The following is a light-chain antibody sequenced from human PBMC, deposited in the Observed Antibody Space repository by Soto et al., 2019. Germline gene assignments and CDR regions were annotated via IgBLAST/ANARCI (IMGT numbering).Light chain of an antibody. J-gene: IGLJ1*01. CDR2: GNS. CDR1: SSNIGAGYD. V-gene: IGLV1-40*01. Sequence: QSVLTQPPSVFGAPGQRVTISCTGSSSNIGAGYDVHWYQQLPGTAPKLLIYGNSNRPSGVPDRFSGSKSGTSASLAITGLQAEDEADYYCQSYDSSLSGHVFGTGTKVTVL. CDR3: QSYDSSLSGHV.